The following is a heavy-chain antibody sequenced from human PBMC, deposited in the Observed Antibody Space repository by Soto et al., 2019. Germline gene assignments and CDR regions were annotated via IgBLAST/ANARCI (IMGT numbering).Heavy chain of an antibody. CDR2: IIPIFGTA. CDR1: GVTFSSYA. D-gene: IGHD3-22*01. Sequence: ASVKVSCKASGVTFSSYAISWVRQAPGQGLEWMGGIIPIFGTANYAQKFQGRVTITADESTSTAYMELSSLRSEDTAVYYCARSTTNYDSSGYYLDYWGQGTLVTVSS. V-gene: IGHV1-69*13. CDR3: ARSTTNYDSSGYYLDY. J-gene: IGHJ4*02.